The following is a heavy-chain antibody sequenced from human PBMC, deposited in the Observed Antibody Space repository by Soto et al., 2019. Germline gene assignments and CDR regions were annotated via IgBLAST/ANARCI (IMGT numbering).Heavy chain of an antibody. CDR1: GYTFARFA. J-gene: IGHJ5*02. CDR2: INADNGQT. Sequence: GASVKVSCKASGYTFARFAVHWVRQAPGQSLEWMGWINADNGQTKYSQNFQGRITMTRDKSANTVYLEVHSLRSQDTAFYYCARGEFWTTLGGVYWFDPWGQGTLVTVSS. D-gene: IGHD2-8*02. V-gene: IGHV1-3*01. CDR3: ARGEFWTTLGGVYWFDP.